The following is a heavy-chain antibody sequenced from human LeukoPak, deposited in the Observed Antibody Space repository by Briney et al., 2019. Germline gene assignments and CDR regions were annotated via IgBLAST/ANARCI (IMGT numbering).Heavy chain of an antibody. CDR2: ITSSSSYI. CDR1: GFTFSSYN. Sequence: KPGGSLRLSCAASGFTFSSYNMNWVRQAPGKGLEWVSSITSSSSYIYYADSVKGRFTISRDNAKNSLYLQMNSLRAEDTAVYYCVRDSVGAYDSSGPIPEHWGQGTLVTVSS. J-gene: IGHJ4*02. CDR3: VRDSVGAYDSSGPIPEH. D-gene: IGHD3-22*01. V-gene: IGHV3-21*01.